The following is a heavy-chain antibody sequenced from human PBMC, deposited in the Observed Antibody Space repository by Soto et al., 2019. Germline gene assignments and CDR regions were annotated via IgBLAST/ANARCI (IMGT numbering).Heavy chain of an antibody. D-gene: IGHD1-20*01. Sequence: GGSLRLSCAASGVTFSSYGMHWVRQAPGKGLEWVAVIWYDGSNKYYADSVKGRFTISRDNSKNTLYLQMNSLRAEDTAVYYCARDGVTGTTSYWFDPWGQGTLVTVSS. J-gene: IGHJ5*02. CDR1: GVTFSSYG. CDR3: ARDGVTGTTSYWFDP. V-gene: IGHV3-33*01. CDR2: IWYDGSNK.